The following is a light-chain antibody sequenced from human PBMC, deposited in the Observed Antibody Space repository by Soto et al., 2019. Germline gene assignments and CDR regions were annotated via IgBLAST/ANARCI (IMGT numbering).Light chain of an antibody. J-gene: IGKJ1*01. CDR2: GAS. V-gene: IGKV3-15*01. CDR3: QQRYNWPWT. Sequence: EIVMTQAPATLSVSPGERATLSCRASQSVRSNLAWYQQKPGQAPRLLIYGASTRATGIPARFSGSGSGTEFTLTISSLQSEDFAVYYCQQRYNWPWTFGQGTKVDIK. CDR1: QSVRSN.